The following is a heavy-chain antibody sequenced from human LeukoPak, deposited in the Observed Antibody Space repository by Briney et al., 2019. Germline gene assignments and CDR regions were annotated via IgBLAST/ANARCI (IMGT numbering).Heavy chain of an antibody. CDR3: AQVIYGLPGDAFDI. D-gene: IGHD2-2*02. CDR1: GFTFDSYA. V-gene: IGHV3-23*01. J-gene: IGHJ3*02. CDR2: ISGSGGST. Sequence: PGGSLRLSCAASGFTFDSYAMSWVRQAPGKGLEWVSVISGSGGSTYYADSVKGRFTISRDNPKNTLYLQMNSLRAEDTAVYYCAQVIYGLPGDAFDIWGQGTMVTVSS.